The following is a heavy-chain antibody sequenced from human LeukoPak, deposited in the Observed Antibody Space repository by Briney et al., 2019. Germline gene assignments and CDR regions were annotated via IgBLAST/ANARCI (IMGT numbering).Heavy chain of an antibody. J-gene: IGHJ6*02. CDR1: GFALSSHW. Sequence: GGSLRLSCAASGFALSSHWMTWVRQVPGRGQEWVANVNRDGSVPYYLDSVKGRFTISTDNAKNSLYLQMHSLRAEDTALYHCARNNGMAVWGQGTTVIVSS. CDR2: VNRDGSVP. CDR3: ARNNGMAV. V-gene: IGHV3-7*03.